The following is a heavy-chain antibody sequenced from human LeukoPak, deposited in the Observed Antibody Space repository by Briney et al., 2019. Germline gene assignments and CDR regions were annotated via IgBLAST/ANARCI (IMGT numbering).Heavy chain of an antibody. D-gene: IGHD5-24*01. CDR2: IYYSGST. CDR3: ARDEDGYTC. Sequence: PSETLSLTCTVSGGSISSYYWSWIRQPPGKGLEWIGYIYYSGSTNYNPSLKSRVTISVDTSKNQFSLELSSVTAADTAVYYCARDEDGYTCWGQGTLVTVSS. J-gene: IGHJ4*02. CDR1: GGSISSYY. V-gene: IGHV4-59*01.